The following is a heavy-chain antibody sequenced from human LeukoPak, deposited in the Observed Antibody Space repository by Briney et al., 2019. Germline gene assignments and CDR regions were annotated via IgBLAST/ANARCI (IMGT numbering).Heavy chain of an antibody. D-gene: IGHD3-22*01. CDR1: GFTFVNYP. CDR2: IRSEAYGGST. Sequence: GGSLRLSCTASGFTFVNYPMSWFRQAPGKGLEWVGFIRSEAYGGSTEYAASVKGRFTISRDDSKSIAYLQMNSLKTEDTAVYYCTRVSSDYYDSSGSPVWGQGTLVTVSS. V-gene: IGHV3-49*03. CDR3: TRVSSDYYDSSGSPV. J-gene: IGHJ4*02.